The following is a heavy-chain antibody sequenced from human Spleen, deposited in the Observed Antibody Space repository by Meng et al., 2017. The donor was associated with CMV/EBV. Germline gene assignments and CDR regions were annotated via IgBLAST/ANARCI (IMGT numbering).Heavy chain of an antibody. J-gene: IGHJ6*02. CDR3: AKFPSDYYYYYGMDV. CDR2: ISSAGNTT. V-gene: IGHV3-23*01. Sequence: GGSLRLSCAASGFIFSYYSMSWVRQAPGKGLEWVSAISSAGNTTYYADSVKGRFTISRDNSKNTLYLQMNSLRAEDTAVYYCAKFPSDYYYYYGMDVWGQGTTVTVSS. CDR1: GFIFSYYS.